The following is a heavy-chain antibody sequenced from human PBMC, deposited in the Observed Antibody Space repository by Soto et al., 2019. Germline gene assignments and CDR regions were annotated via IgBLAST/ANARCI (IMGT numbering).Heavy chain of an antibody. V-gene: IGHV1-18*01. CDR3: ARVVTIFGVVPHPNRFDP. CDR1: GYTFTSYG. Sequence: GPSVKVSCKASGYTFTSYGISWVRQAPGQGLEWMGWISAYNGNTNYAQKLQGRVTMTTDTSTSTAYMELRSLRSDDTAVYYCARVVTIFGVVPHPNRFDPWGQGTLVTVSS. J-gene: IGHJ5*02. D-gene: IGHD3-3*01. CDR2: ISAYNGNT.